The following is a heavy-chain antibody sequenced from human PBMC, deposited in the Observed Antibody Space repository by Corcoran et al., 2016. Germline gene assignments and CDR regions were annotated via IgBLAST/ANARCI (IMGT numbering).Heavy chain of an antibody. CDR1: GGSFSGYY. Sequence: QQQQWGAGLLKPSETLSLTCAVYGGSFSGYYWSWIRQPPGKGLEWIGEINHSGSTNYNPSLKSRVTISVDKSKNQFSLKLSYVTAADTAVYYCARSGYGAHNWFDPWGQGTLVTVSS. J-gene: IGHJ5*02. D-gene: IGHD4-17*01. CDR3: ARSGYGAHNWFDP. V-gene: IGHV4-34*01. CDR2: INHSGST.